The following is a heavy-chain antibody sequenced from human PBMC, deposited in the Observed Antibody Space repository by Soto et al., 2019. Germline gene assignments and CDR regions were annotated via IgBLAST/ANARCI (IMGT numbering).Heavy chain of an antibody. J-gene: IGHJ3*02. V-gene: IGHV3-30*18. CDR2: ISYDGRNK. Sequence: GGSLRLSCAASGFTFKTYGMHWVRQVPGKGLEWVASISYDGRNKNYADSVKGRFTISRDNSKNTLNLQMNSLRAEDTAVFYCAKEGLGYCSGGNCYSGAFDIWGQGTMVTVSS. D-gene: IGHD2-15*01. CDR3: AKEGLGYCSGGNCYSGAFDI. CDR1: GFTFKTYG.